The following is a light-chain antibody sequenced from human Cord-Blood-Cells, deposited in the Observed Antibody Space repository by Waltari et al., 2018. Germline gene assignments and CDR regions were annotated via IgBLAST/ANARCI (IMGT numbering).Light chain of an antibody. Sequence: QSALTKPPSASGSPGPSVTISCTGTSRDVGGFNYAPWYQQYPGKAPKLMIYEVSKRPSGVPDRFSGSKSGNTASLTVSGFQAEDEADYYCSSYAGSNNFVFGTGTKVTVL. V-gene: IGLV2-8*01. J-gene: IGLJ1*01. CDR1: SRDVGGFNY. CDR2: EVS. CDR3: SSYAGSNNFV.